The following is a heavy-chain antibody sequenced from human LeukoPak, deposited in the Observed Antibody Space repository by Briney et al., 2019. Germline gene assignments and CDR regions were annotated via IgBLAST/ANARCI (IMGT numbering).Heavy chain of an antibody. D-gene: IGHD4-11*01. J-gene: IGHJ4*02. CDR2: IYPGDSDT. V-gene: IGHV5-51*01. CDR3: ARQCSETSDY. CDR1: GYSFTSYW. Sequence: GESLKISCKGSGYSFTSYWIGWVRQMPGKGLEWMGIIYPGDSDTRYSPSFHGQVTISADNSISTAYLQWSSLQASDTAMYYCARQCSETSDYWGQGTLVTVCS.